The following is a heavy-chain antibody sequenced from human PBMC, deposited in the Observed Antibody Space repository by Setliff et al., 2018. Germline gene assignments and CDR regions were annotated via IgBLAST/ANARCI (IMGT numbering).Heavy chain of an antibody. CDR3: ARSPPTSTYYDFWSGYSYYFDY. CDR1: GYTFTSYA. D-gene: IGHD3-3*01. Sequence: ASVKVSCKASGYTFTSYAMHWVRQAPGQRLEWMGWINAGNGYTKYSQKFQGRVTITRDTSASTAYMELSSLRSEDTAVYYCARSPPTSTYYDFWSGYSYYFDYWGQGTLVTVSS. J-gene: IGHJ4*02. CDR2: INAGNGYT. V-gene: IGHV1-3*01.